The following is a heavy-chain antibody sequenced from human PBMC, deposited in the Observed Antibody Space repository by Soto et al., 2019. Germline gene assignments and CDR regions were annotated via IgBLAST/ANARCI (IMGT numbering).Heavy chain of an antibody. CDR1: VCAFSGCR. Sequence: PWGCLRLSCADAVCAFSGCRLHWVRQAPGKGLEWVAVISYDGSNRYYVDSVKGRFTISRDNSKKTLNLQMNSLRAADTAVYYCARHVAVDGYNRFDYWGQGTLVTVS. CDR2: ISYDGSNR. D-gene: IGHD5-12*01. CDR3: ARHVAVDGYNRFDY. V-gene: IGHV3-30*03. J-gene: IGHJ4*02.